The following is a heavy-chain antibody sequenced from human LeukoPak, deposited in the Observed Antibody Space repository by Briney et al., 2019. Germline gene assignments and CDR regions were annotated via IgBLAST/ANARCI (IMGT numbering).Heavy chain of an antibody. Sequence: SQTLSLTCAISGDSVSSNSVAWNWLRQSPSRGPEWLGRTYYRSKLYIDYADSVKSRITISPDTSKNQLSLQLNSMTPEDTAIYYCARGRVSAFDIWGQGTMVTVSS. V-gene: IGHV6-1*01. CDR1: GDSVSSNSVA. J-gene: IGHJ3*02. CDR3: ARGRVSAFDI. D-gene: IGHD2-8*01. CDR2: TYYRSKLYI.